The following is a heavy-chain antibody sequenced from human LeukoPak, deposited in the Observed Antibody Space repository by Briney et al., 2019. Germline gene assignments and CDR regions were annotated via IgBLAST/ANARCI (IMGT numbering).Heavy chain of an antibody. CDR1: GFTFSSYW. CDR3: ARVTEYSTAGMRY. CDR2: INSDGSST. D-gene: IGHD6-13*01. V-gene: IGHV3-74*01. J-gene: IGHJ4*02. Sequence: GGSLRLSCAASGFTFSSYWMHWVRQAPGKGLVWVSRINSDGSSTSYADSVKGRFTISRDNAKNTMYLQMNSLRAEDTALYYCARVTEYSTAGMRYWGQGTLVTVSS.